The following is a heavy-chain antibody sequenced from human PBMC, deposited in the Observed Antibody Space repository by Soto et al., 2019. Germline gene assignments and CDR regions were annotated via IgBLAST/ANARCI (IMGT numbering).Heavy chain of an antibody. Sequence: PSETLSLTCTVSGGSISTNYWSWIRQPPGKGLEWLGFVYYTGSTNYNPSLKSRVTISVDTSKNQFSLKLSSVTAADTAVYYCARVTRYGDTGGLDPWGQGILVTVSS. CDR3: ARVTRYGDTGGLDP. J-gene: IGHJ5*02. CDR2: VYYTGST. V-gene: IGHV4-59*01. CDR1: GGSISTNY. D-gene: IGHD4-17*01.